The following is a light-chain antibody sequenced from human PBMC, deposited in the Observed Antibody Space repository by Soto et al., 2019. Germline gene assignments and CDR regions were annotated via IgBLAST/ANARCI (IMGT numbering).Light chain of an antibody. V-gene: IGKV3-15*01. CDR1: QSVSSN. J-gene: IGKJ1*01. Sequence: EILMTLSPATLSVSPGERATLSCRASQSVSSNLALYQQKPGQAPRLLIYGAYTRATGIPARFSGSGSGTEFTLTISSLQPDDFATYYCEHYNSYSEEFGQGTKG. CDR3: EHYNSYSEE. CDR2: GAY.